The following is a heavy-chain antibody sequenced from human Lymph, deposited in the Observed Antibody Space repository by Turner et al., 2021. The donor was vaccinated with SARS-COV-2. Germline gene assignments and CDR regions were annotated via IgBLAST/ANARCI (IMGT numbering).Heavy chain of an antibody. Sequence: QVQLVQSGDEVKKPVASVKVSCKASGYTFTGYYMHWVRQAPGQGLEWMGWINPNSGGTNYAQKFQGRVTMTRDTSISTAYMELSRLRSDDTAVYYCARDVERYNDFWSGYSGGYGLDVWGQGTTVTVSS. J-gene: IGHJ6*02. CDR3: ARDVERYNDFWSGYSGGYGLDV. V-gene: IGHV1-2*02. CDR2: INPNSGGT. D-gene: IGHD3-3*01. CDR1: GYTFTGYY.